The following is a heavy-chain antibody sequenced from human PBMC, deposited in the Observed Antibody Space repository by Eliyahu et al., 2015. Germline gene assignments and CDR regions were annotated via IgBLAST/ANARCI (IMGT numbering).Heavy chain of an antibody. D-gene: IGHD3-22*01. J-gene: IGHJ4*02. V-gene: IGHV1-69*05. Sequence: QVQLVQSGAEVKKPGSSVKVSCKASGGTFSSYAISWVRQAPGQGLEWMGGIIPIFGTANYAQKFQGRVTITTDESTSTAYMELSSLRSEDTAVYYCAGINYYDSSGYLWGYFDYWGQGTLVTVSS. CDR1: GGTFSSYA. CDR3: AGINYYDSSGYLWGYFDY. CDR2: IIPIFGTA.